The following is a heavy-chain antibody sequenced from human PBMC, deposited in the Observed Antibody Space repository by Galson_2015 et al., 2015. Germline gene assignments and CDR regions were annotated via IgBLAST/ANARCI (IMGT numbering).Heavy chain of an antibody. CDR2: ISYDGSNK. J-gene: IGHJ4*02. V-gene: IGHV3-30*18. D-gene: IGHD3-16*01. CDR1: GFTFSSYG. Sequence: SLRLSCAASGFTFSSYGMHWVRQAPGKGLEWVAVISYDGSNKYYADSVKGRFTISRDNSKNTLYLQMNSLRAEDTAVYYCAKDRGNDYVWGSPPGEYWGQGTLVTVSS. CDR3: AKDRGNDYVWGSPPGEY.